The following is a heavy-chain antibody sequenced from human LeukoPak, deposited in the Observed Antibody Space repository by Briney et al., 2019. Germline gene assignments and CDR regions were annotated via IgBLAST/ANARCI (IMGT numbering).Heavy chain of an antibody. CDR3: ARVFVGATSGGAFDI. V-gene: IGHV1-2*02. D-gene: IGHD1-26*01. CDR2: INPNSGGT. J-gene: IGHJ3*02. Sequence: ASVKVSCKASGYTFTGYYMHWVRQAPGQGLEWMGWINPNSGGTNYAQKFQGRVTMTRDTSISTAYMELSRLRSDDTAVYYCARVFVGATSGGAFDIWGQGTMVTVSS. CDR1: GYTFTGYY.